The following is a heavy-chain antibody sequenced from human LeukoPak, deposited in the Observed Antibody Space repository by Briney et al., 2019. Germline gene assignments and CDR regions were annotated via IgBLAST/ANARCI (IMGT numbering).Heavy chain of an antibody. CDR2: ISYDGSNK. CDR1: GFTFSSYA. J-gene: IGHJ6*02. Sequence: GGSLRLSCAASGFTFSSYAMHWVRQAPGKGLEWVAVISYDGSNKYYADSVKGRFTISRDNAKNSLYLQMNSLRAEDTAVYYCARAMDVWGQGTTVTVSS. CDR3: ARAMDV. V-gene: IGHV3-30-3*01.